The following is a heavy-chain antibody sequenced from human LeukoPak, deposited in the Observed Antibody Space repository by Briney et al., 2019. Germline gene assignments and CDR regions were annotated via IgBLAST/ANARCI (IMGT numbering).Heavy chain of an antibody. CDR3: ARVLIVGATEGGFDI. Sequence: ASEKVSCKTSGYTVTSYGIRWVRQAPGQGLERVGWNSAYNGNTNYAQNLQGRVTMTTDTYTHTAYMELRGLGSDDTAVYYCARVLIVGATEGGFDIWGQGTMVTVSS. CDR1: GYTVTSYG. V-gene: IGHV1-18*01. J-gene: IGHJ3*02. D-gene: IGHD1-26*01. CDR2: NSAYNGNT.